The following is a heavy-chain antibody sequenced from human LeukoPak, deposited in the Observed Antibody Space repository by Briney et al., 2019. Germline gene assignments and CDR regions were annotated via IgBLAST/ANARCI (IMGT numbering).Heavy chain of an antibody. J-gene: IGHJ5*02. CDR2: IYSIGST. Sequence: SETLSLTCTVSGGSISSSTYHWGWIRQPPGKELEWIGSIYSIGSTYYNPSLKSRVTISVDTSKNQFSLKLSSVTAADTAVYYCARTSFAAYSGSYYWFDPWGQGTLVTVSS. D-gene: IGHD1-26*01. CDR1: GGSISSSTYH. V-gene: IGHV4-39*07. CDR3: ARTSFAAYSGSYYWFDP.